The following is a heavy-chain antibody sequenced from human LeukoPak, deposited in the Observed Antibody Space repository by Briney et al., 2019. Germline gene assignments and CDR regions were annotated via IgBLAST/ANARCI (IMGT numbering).Heavy chain of an antibody. D-gene: IGHD4-11*01. Sequence: ASVKVSCKTSGYRFTGYYMHWVRQAPGQGLEWMGWINPKSGDPIYVQKFQGRVTLTRDTSIDTVYLELSSLRSDDTAVYYCARDPGHDTSNYGGLDFWGQGTLVTVSS. J-gene: IGHJ4*02. CDR2: INPKSGDP. CDR1: GYRFTGYY. CDR3: ARDPGHDTSNYGGLDF. V-gene: IGHV1-2*02.